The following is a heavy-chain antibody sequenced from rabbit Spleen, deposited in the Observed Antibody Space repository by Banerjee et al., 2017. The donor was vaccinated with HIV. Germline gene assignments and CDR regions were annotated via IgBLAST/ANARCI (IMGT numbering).Heavy chain of an antibody. CDR1: GFSFSNKAV. J-gene: IGHJ4*01. D-gene: IGHD4-2*01. CDR2: INAVTGKA. CDR3: ARDAGTIGYFFTL. Sequence: QEQLVESGGGLVKPEGSLKLSCTASGFSFSNKAVMCWVRQAPGKGLEWIACINAVTGKAVYASWAKGRFTFSKTSSTTVTLQMTSLTAVDTATYFCARDAGTIGYFFTLWGPGTLVTVS. V-gene: IGHV1S45*01.